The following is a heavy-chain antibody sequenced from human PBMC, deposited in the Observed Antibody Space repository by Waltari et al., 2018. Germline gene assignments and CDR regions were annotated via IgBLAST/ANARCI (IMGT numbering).Heavy chain of an antibody. CDR1: GFHFSSYS. Sequence: EVHLVQSGGGLVQPGGSLRLSCAASGFHFSSYSMDWFRQAPGKGLELVEYSSSSSSTVYYADSVKGRFTIARDNAKNSLYLQMNSLRAEDTAVYYCAREYYTHFDYWGQGTLVTVSS. CDR3: AREYYTHFDY. CDR2: SSSSSSTV. D-gene: IGHD3-10*01. V-gene: IGHV3-48*01. J-gene: IGHJ4*02.